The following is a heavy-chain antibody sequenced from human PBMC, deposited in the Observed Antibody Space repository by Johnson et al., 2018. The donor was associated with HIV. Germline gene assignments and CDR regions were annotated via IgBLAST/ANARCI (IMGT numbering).Heavy chain of an antibody. D-gene: IGHD6-13*01. Sequence: VQLVESGGGLVQPGGSLRLSCAASGFTFSSYDMHWVRQAPGKGLEWVSGICWNSGSIGYADSVKGRFTISRDNAKNSLYLQMNSLRAEDTAVYYCAKDRSSSWYDGAFDIWGQGTLVTVSS. CDR1: GFTFSSYD. V-gene: IGHV3-9*01. CDR2: ICWNSGSI. CDR3: AKDRSSSWYDGAFDI. J-gene: IGHJ3*02.